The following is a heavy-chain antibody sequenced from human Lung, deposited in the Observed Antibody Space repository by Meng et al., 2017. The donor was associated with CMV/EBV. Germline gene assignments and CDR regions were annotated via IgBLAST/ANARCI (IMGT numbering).Heavy chain of an antibody. CDR3: ARRPFLYCGTDCEVDF. CDR2: IYPSDSDT. D-gene: IGHD2-21*01. CDR1: GYSFASYC. V-gene: IGHV5-51*01. Sequence: GESXKISCEGSGYSFASYCIGWVRQMPGKGLEWMGIIYPSDSDTIYNPSFQGQVTISADTSISTAYLQWNSLKASDTAMYYCARRPFLYCGTDCEVDFWGQGTLVTVSS. J-gene: IGHJ4*02.